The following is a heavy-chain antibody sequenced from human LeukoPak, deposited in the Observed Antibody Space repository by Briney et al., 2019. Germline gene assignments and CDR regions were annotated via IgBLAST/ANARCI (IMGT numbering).Heavy chain of an antibody. Sequence: GRSLRLSCTASGFTFVDHAITWVRQAPGKGLEWVSVIYSGGSTYYADSVKGRFTISRDNSKNTLYLQMNSLRADDTAVYYCARGYSSSWFDYWGQGTLVTVSS. J-gene: IGHJ4*02. CDR1: GFTFVDHA. CDR2: IYSGGST. CDR3: ARGYSSSWFDY. V-gene: IGHV3-66*01. D-gene: IGHD6-13*01.